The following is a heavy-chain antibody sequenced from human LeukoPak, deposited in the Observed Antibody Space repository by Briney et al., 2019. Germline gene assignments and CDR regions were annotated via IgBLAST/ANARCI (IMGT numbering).Heavy chain of an antibody. CDR1: GGSISSGGYY. V-gene: IGHV4-30-2*01. CDR3: ARDLASNYGAIDY. Sequence: SETLSLTCTVSGGSISSGGYYWSWIRQPPGKGLGWIGFIYHSGSTYYNPSLKSRATISLDRSKHQFSLKLSSVTAADTAVYYCARDLASNYGAIDYWGQGTLVTVSS. J-gene: IGHJ4*02. CDR2: IYHSGST. D-gene: IGHD4-11*01.